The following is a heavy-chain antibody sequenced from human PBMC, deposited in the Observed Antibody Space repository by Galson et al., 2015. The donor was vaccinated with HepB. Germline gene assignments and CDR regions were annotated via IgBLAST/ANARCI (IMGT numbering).Heavy chain of an antibody. Sequence: SLRLSCAASGFSFSSYGLHWVRQAPGKGLEWLSVIWREGSNKYYADSVKGRFTISRDNSENMLYLQMNSLRAEDSAVYYCVREVRNGWYYFDYWGPGAQVTVSS. D-gene: IGHD6-19*01. CDR1: GFSFSSYG. V-gene: IGHV3-33*01. J-gene: IGHJ4*02. CDR2: IWREGSNK. CDR3: VREVRNGWYYFDY.